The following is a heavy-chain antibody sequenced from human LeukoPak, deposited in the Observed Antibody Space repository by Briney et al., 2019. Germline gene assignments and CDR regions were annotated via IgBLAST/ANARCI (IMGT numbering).Heavy chain of an antibody. CDR1: AFTFSNSW. Sequence: GGSLKLSCVASAFTFSNSWMSWVRQVPGKGLEWVANIYQNGREKNYVDSVKGRFTIARDNGKNSLYLEMNSLRAEDTAVYSCARERQGSSWYDGKEPFDYWGQGTLVTVSS. D-gene: IGHD6-13*01. CDR3: ARERQGSSWYDGKEPFDY. V-gene: IGHV3-7*01. CDR2: IYQNGREK. J-gene: IGHJ4*02.